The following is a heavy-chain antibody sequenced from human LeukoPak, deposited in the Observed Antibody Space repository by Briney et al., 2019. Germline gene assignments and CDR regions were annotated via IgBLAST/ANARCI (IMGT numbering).Heavy chain of an antibody. D-gene: IGHD6-19*01. J-gene: IGHJ1*01. CDR3: ARIAESSGWSRGRYFQH. CDR1: GGSFSGYY. CDR2: INHSGST. Sequence: SETLSLTCAVYGGSFSGYYWSWIRQPPGKELEWIGEINHSGSTNYNPSLKSRVTTSVDTSKNQFSLKLSSVTAADTAVYYCARIAESSGWSRGRYFQHWGQGTLVTVSS. V-gene: IGHV4-34*01.